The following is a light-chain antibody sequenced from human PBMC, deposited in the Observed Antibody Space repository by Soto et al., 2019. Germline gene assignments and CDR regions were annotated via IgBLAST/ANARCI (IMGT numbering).Light chain of an antibody. CDR2: DAS. J-gene: IGKJ5*01. CDR3: QQYNSYSIT. Sequence: DIQMTQSPSTLSASVGDRVTITCRASQTISSWLAWYQQKPGKAPKLLIYDASSLESGVPSRFSGSESGTEFTLTISSLQPDDFATYYCQQYNSYSITFGQGTRLENK. CDR1: QTISSW. V-gene: IGKV1-5*01.